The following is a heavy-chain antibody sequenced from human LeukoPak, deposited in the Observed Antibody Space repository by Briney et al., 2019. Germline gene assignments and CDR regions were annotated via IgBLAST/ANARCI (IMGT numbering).Heavy chain of an antibody. CDR3: ARESFLGPPHDAFDI. CDR2: ISSVRTYI. D-gene: IGHD3-3*01. Sequence: GGSLRLSCEASGFTFSSHSMNWVRQAPGKGLEGVSSISSVRTYIYYADSVKGRFTISRDNAKNSLFLQMNSLRAEDTAVYYCARESFLGPPHDAFDIWGQGTMVTVSS. CDR1: GFTFSSHS. V-gene: IGHV3-21*01. J-gene: IGHJ3*02.